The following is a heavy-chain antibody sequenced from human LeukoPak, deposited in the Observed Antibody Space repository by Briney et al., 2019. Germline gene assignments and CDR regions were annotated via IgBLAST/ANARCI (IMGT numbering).Heavy chain of an antibody. Sequence: SETLSLTCTDSGGSISSYIWSWIRQPPGKGLEWRGYIYYSGSTNYNPSHKSRVTISVDTSKNQFSMKLSSVTAADTAVYYCASWGYCSSTSCPAAAFDIWGQGTMVTVSS. CDR2: IYYSGST. J-gene: IGHJ3*02. D-gene: IGHD2-2*01. V-gene: IGHV4-59*01. CDR1: GGSISSYI. CDR3: ASWGYCSSTSCPAAAFDI.